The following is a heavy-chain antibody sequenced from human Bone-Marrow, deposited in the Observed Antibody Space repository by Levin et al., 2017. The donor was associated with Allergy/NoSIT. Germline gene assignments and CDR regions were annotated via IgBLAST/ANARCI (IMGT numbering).Heavy chain of an antibody. J-gene: IGHJ4*02. D-gene: IGHD5-18*01. CDR2: ISGSGGST. CDR1: GFTFSSYA. CDR3: ANVLVDTAMSGNFDY. Sequence: GESLKISCAASGFTFSSYAMSWVRQAPGKGLEWVSAISGSGGSTYYADSVKGRFTISRDNSKNTLYLQMNSLRAEDTAVYYCANVLVDTAMSGNFDYWGQGTLVTVSS. V-gene: IGHV3-23*01.